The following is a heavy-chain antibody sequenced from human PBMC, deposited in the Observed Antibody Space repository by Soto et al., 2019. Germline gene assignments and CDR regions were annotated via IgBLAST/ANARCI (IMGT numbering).Heavy chain of an antibody. Sequence: SVKVSCKASGGTFSSYAISWVRQAPGQGLEWMGGIIPIFGTANYAQKFQGRVTITADESTSTAYMELSSLRSEDTAVYYCARVYGDYYLGWFDPWGQGTLVTAPQ. CDR2: IIPIFGTA. J-gene: IGHJ5*02. CDR3: ARVYGDYYLGWFDP. D-gene: IGHD4-17*01. CDR1: GGTFSSYA. V-gene: IGHV1-69*13.